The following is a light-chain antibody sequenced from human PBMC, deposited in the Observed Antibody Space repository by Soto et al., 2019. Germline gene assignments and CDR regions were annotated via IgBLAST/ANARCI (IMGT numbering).Light chain of an antibody. Sequence: EIVLPPSQATLSLSPGERATLSGRASQSISSYLAWYQQNPGQANRLLIYDASSRATGIPDRFSGGGSGTDFTLTISRLEPEDFAVYYCQQFSSYPLTVGGGTKVDIK. V-gene: IGKV3-11*01. CDR1: QSISSY. CDR3: QQFSSYPLT. CDR2: DAS. J-gene: IGKJ4*01.